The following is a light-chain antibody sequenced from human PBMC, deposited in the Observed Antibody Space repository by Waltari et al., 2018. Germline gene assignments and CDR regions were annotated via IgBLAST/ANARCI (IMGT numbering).Light chain of an antibody. Sequence: DIQMTQSPFSLSASVGDRVTLTCHASQNIRKNLNCFQQKPGKAPQTLIFDASNSQAAVPSRFSGSGSGTDFAFTISSLRPEDIGTYYCQQYANLPLTFGGGTRVEIK. CDR3: QQYANLPLT. CDR1: QNIRKN. CDR2: DAS. J-gene: IGKJ4*01. V-gene: IGKV1-33*01.